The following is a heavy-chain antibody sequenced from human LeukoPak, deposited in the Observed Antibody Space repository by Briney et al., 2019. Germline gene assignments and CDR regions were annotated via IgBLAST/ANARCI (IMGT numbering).Heavy chain of an antibody. V-gene: IGHV3-33*01. CDR2: IWYDGSNK. J-gene: IGHJ6*02. Sequence: GGSLRLSCAASGFTFSSFGMHWVRQGPDKGLEWVALIWYDGSNKHYADSVKGRYNVSRDNSRDTLYLHMNSLRVEDTAVYYCARFRDGVFSGGDYYNGMDVWGQGTTVTVSS. CDR3: ARFRDGVFSGGDYYNGMDV. CDR1: GFTFSSFG. D-gene: IGHD3-16*01.